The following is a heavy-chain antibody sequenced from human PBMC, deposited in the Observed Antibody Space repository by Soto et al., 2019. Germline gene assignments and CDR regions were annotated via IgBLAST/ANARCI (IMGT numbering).Heavy chain of an antibody. Sequence: SETLSLTCAVSGGSISSSNWWSWVRQPTGKGLEWIGEIYHSGSTNYNPSLKSRVTISVDKSKNQFSLKLSSVTAADTAVYYCARVEDTAMVTGMSYFDYWGQGTLVTVSS. V-gene: IGHV4-4*02. CDR2: IYHSGST. CDR1: GGSISSSNW. D-gene: IGHD5-18*01. CDR3: ARVEDTAMVTGMSYFDY. J-gene: IGHJ4*02.